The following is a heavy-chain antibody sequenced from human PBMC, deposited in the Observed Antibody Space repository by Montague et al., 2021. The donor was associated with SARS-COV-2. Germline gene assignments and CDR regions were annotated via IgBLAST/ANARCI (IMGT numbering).Heavy chain of an antibody. V-gene: IGHV4-39*01. Sequence: SETLSLTCTVSGGSVGSSHYYWAWIRQPPGKGLEWIGTIYYSGSTYYNPSPRRRVTIDVDPSTNQFSLKLHSVTAADTAVYVCARGLYNWNYEHWFDTWGQGTLVTVSS. CDR3: ARGLYNWNYEHWFDT. D-gene: IGHD1-7*01. CDR2: IYYSGST. J-gene: IGHJ5*01. CDR1: GGSVGSSHYY.